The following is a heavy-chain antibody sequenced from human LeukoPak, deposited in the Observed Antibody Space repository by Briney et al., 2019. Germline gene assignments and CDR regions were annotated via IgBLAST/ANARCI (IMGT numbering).Heavy chain of an antibody. Sequence: GGSLRLSCAASGFTFSSYAMHWVRQAPGKGLEWVAVISYDGSNKYYADSVKGRFTISRDNSKNTLYLQMNSLRAEDTAVYYCARRTSNYYYYMDVWGKGTTVTVSS. V-gene: IGHV3-30*04. CDR2: ISYDGSNK. J-gene: IGHJ6*03. D-gene: IGHD1-7*01. CDR1: GFTFSSYA. CDR3: ARRTSNYYYYMDV.